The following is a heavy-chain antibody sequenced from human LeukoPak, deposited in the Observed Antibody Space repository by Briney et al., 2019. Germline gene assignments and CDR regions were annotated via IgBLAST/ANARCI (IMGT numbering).Heavy chain of an antibody. D-gene: IGHD2-15*01. CDR3: ARDRGYCSGGSCSENFDY. J-gene: IGHJ4*02. CDR1: GYTFTSYG. Sequence: ASVKVSCKASGYTFTSYGISWVQQAPAQGLEWMGWISAYNGSTNYAQKLQGRVTMTTDTSTSTAYMELRSLRSDDTAVYYCARDRGYCSGGSCSENFDYWGQGTLVTVSS. CDR2: ISAYNGST. V-gene: IGHV1-18*04.